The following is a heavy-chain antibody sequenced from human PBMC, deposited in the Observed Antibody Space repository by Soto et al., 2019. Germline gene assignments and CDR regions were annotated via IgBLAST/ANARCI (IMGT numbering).Heavy chain of an antibody. Sequence: SETLSLTCTVSGGSISIGGYYWSCIRQHPGKGLEWIGYIYYSGSTYYNPSLKSRVTISVDTSKNQFSLKLSSVTAADTAVYYCARGSGGSYSTYNFDYWGQGTLVTVSS. D-gene: IGHD2-15*01. CDR1: GGSISIGGYY. V-gene: IGHV4-31*03. J-gene: IGHJ4*02. CDR2: IYYSGST. CDR3: ARGSGGSYSTYNFDY.